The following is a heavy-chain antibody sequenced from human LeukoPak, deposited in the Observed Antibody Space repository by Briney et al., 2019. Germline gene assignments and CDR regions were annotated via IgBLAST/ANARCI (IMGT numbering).Heavy chain of an antibody. D-gene: IGHD2-2*01. CDR2: ISGSGGST. CDR1: GFTFSSYA. Sequence: GGSLRLSCAASGFTFSSYAMSWVRQAPGKGLEWLSAISGSGGSTYYADSVKGRFTISRDNSKNTLYLQMNSLRAEDTAVYYCAKVNSDIVVVPAATSFDYWGQGTLVTVSS. V-gene: IGHV3-23*01. CDR3: AKVNSDIVVVPAATSFDY. J-gene: IGHJ4*02.